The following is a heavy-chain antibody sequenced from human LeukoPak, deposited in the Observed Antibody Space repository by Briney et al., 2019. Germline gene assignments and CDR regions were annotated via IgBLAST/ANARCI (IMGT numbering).Heavy chain of an antibody. Sequence: SQTLSLTCTVSGGSISSGGYYWSWIRQPPGKGLEWIGYIYHSGSTYYNPSLKSRVTISVDTSKNQFSLKLSSVTAADTAVYYCARVGGNDSSGYYPYFDYWGQGTLVTVSS. V-gene: IGHV4-30-2*05. D-gene: IGHD3-22*01. CDR2: IYHSGST. CDR3: ARVGGNDSSGYYPYFDY. CDR1: GGSISSGGYY. J-gene: IGHJ4*02.